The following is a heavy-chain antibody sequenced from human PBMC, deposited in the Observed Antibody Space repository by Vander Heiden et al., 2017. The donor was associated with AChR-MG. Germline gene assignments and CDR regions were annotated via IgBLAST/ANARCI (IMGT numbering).Heavy chain of an antibody. V-gene: IGHV4-59*01. Sequence: QVQLQESGPGLVKPSETLSLTCTVSGGSISSYYWSWIRQPPGKGLEWIGYIYYSGSTNYNPSLKSRVTISVDTSKNQFSLKLSSVTAADTAVYYCAREQSFGYSSGWYVGYYYYGMDVWGQGTTVTVSS. CDR3: AREQSFGYSSGWYVGYYYYGMDV. CDR2: IYYSGST. CDR1: GGSISSYY. D-gene: IGHD6-19*01. J-gene: IGHJ6*02.